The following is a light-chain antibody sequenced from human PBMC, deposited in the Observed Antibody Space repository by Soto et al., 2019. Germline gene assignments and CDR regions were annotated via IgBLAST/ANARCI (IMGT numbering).Light chain of an antibody. CDR3: QNYDSAPIT. CDR2: AAS. CDR1: QGIRNY. V-gene: IGKV1-27*01. J-gene: IGKJ5*01. Sequence: DIQMTQSPSSVSASVGDRVTITCRASQGIRNYLAWYQQKPGKVPKVLIYAASTLQPGVPSRFSGSGSGTDFTLTINSLQPDDFATYYCQNYDSAPITFGQGTRLEIK.